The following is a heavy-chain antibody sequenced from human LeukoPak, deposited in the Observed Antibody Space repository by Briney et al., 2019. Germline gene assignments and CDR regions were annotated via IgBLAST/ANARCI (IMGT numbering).Heavy chain of an antibody. J-gene: IGHJ5*02. Sequence: SETLSLTCSVSGTSVSNYIFYWNWIRQQPGKGLEWIGYIYHTGDTFYNPSLKSRVTISLDTSQNQFSLKMTSVTGADTAMYYCGKVGGNPNSWGQGTLSPSPQ. CDR1: GTSVSNYIFY. CDR3: GKVGGNPNS. V-gene: IGHV4-31*03. D-gene: IGHD4-23*01. CDR2: IYHTGDT.